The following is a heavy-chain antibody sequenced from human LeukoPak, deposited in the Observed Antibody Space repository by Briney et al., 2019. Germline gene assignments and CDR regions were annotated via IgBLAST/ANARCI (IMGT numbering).Heavy chain of an antibody. CDR1: GGSIRSDSYY. J-gene: IGHJ6*02. D-gene: IGHD3-10*01. CDR2: IFYSGSS. Sequence: KPSETLSLTCTVSGGSIRSDSYYWAWIRQSSGRGLEYIGSIFYSGSSYYNPSLKSRVTMSVDTSKNQFSLRLSSVTAADAAVYYCATWKDGRITLVRGDDFGLDVWGQGTTVTVSS. CDR3: ATWKDGRITLVRGDDFGLDV. V-gene: IGHV4-39*01.